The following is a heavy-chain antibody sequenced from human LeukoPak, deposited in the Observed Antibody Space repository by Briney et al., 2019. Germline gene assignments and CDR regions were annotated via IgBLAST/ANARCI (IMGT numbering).Heavy chain of an antibody. D-gene: IGHD6-19*01. CDR1: GGTFSSYA. CDR2: IIPILGIA. Sequence: GSSVKVSCKASGGTFSSYAISWVRQAPGQGLEWMGRIIPILGIANYAQKFQGRVTITADKSTSTAYMELNSLRAEDTAVYYCARESYSSGWYKYFYYGMDVWGQGTTVTVSS. CDR3: ARESYSSGWYKYFYYGMDV. J-gene: IGHJ6*02. V-gene: IGHV1-69*04.